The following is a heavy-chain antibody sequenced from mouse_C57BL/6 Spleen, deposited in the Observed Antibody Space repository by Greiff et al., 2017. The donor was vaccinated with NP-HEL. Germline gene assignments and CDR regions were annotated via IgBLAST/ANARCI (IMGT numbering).Heavy chain of an antibody. D-gene: IGHD1-1*01. CDR3: ARGYYGSSPDY. Sequence: VQLQQPGAELVRPGTSVKLSCKASGYTFTSYWMHWVKQRPGQGLEWIGVIDPSDSYTNYNQKFKGKATLTVDTSSSTAYMQLSSLTSEDSAVYYCARGYYGSSPDYWGQGTTLTVSS. CDR2: IDPSDSYT. J-gene: IGHJ2*01. CDR1: GYTFTSYW. V-gene: IGHV1-59*01.